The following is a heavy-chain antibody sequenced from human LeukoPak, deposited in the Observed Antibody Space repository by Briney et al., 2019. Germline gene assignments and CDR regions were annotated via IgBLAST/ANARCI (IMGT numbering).Heavy chain of an antibody. Sequence: PGGSLRLSCAASGFTFSSYAMSWVRQAPGKGLEWVANIKQDGSEKNYVDSVKGRFTISRDNAKNSLYLQMNSLRAEDTAVYFCARGRSLDYWGQGTLVTVSS. V-gene: IGHV3-7*01. CDR3: ARGRSLDY. J-gene: IGHJ4*02. CDR2: IKQDGSEK. D-gene: IGHD5-24*01. CDR1: GFTFSSYA.